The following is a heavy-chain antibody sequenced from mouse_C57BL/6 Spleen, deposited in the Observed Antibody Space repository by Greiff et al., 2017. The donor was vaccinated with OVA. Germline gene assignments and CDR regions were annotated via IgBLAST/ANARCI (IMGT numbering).Heavy chain of an antibody. J-gene: IGHJ4*01. V-gene: IGHV1-69*01. CDR3: ESSNCGSGYDAMDY. CDR2: IDPSDSNT. CDR1: GYTFTSYW. Sequence: QVQLQQPGAELVMPGASVKLSCKASGYTFTSYWMHWVKQRPGQGLEWIGEIDPSDSNTDYNQKFKGKSTLTVDKSSSTACMQLSSLTSEDSAVYYCESSNCGSGYDAMDYWGQGTTVTVSS. D-gene: IGHD1-1*01.